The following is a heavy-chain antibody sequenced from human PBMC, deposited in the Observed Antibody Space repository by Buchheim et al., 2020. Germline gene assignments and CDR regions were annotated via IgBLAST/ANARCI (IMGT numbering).Heavy chain of an antibody. J-gene: IGHJ6*02. CDR1: GFTFSSYD. V-gene: IGHV3-48*03. CDR3: ARTDSSGWYDMDV. Sequence: EVQLVESGGGLVQPGGSLRLSCVASGFTFSSYDMNWVRQAPGKGLEWISYISSSGSTIYYADSVKGRFTISRDNAKNSLYLPMNSLRAEDTAVYYCARTDSSGWYDMDVWGQGTT. CDR2: ISSSGSTI. D-gene: IGHD6-19*01.